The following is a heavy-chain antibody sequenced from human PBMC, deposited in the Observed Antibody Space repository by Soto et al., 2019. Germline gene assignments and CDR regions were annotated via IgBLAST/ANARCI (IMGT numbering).Heavy chain of an antibody. CDR3: STKVNVLTTRSDY. CDR2: IKSKANGYIT. V-gene: IGHV3-72*01. D-gene: IGHD4-17*01. CDR1: GFSFSDHY. Sequence: EVQLVESGGGLVQPGGSLRLSCAASGFSFSDHYMDWVRLAPGKGLEWIGRIKSKANGYITQYAASVKGRFTISRDDSKNSLFLQMDSLKTEDTAVYFCSTKVNVLTTRSDYWGQGSLVTVSS. J-gene: IGHJ4*02.